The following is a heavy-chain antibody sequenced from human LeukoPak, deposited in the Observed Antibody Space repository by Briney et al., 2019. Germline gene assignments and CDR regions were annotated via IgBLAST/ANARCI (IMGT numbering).Heavy chain of an antibody. CDR1: SYSFTYYG. CDR3: ARDRIFGVASDYYMDV. Sequence: GASVKVSCKTSSYSFTYYGFSWVRQAPGQGLEWMGWIRPHNGDIHYAQKFQDRVTLTTDTSTSTVYLDLRSLRSDDTAVYFCARDRIFGVASDYYMDVWGKGTPVAVSS. V-gene: IGHV1-18*01. CDR2: IRPHNGDI. D-gene: IGHD3-3*02. J-gene: IGHJ6*03.